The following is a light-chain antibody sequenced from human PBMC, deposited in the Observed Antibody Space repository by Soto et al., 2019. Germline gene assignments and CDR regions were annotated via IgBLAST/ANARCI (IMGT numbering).Light chain of an antibody. Sequence: QSVLTQPPSVSGAPGQRVTIPCTGSSSNIGGGYDVHWYQQFPGTAPKLLVYGNINRPSRVPDRFSGSKSDTSASLAITGLQAEDEADYYCQSYDSSLSGWVFGGGTKLTVL. V-gene: IGLV1-40*01. CDR3: QSYDSSLSGWV. CDR2: GNI. J-gene: IGLJ3*02. CDR1: SSNIGGGYD.